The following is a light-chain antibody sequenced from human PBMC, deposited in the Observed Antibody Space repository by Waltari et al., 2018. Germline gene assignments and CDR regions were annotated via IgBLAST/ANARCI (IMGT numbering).Light chain of an antibody. Sequence: DIVMTQSPDSLAVSLGERATLNGKSSQCVFFSSNNRNYFAWYQQKPGQSPNLVLYWPSTRESGVPDRFSGSGSATDFTLTISSLQAEDVAVYYCQQYYSSPFTFGPGTKLEIK. CDR2: WPS. J-gene: IGKJ3*01. CDR3: QQYYSSPFT. CDR1: QCVFFSSNNRNY. V-gene: IGKV4-1*01.